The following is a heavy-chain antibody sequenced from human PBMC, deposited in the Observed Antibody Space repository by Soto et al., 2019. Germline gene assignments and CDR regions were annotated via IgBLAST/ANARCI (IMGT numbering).Heavy chain of an antibody. CDR1: GFTFSSYS. D-gene: IGHD1-20*01. J-gene: IGHJ4*02. CDR3: ARGDNRNYFDY. Sequence: GGSLRLSCAASGFTFSSYSMNWVRQAPGKGLEWVSYISSSSSTIYYADSVKGRFTISRDNAKNSLYLQMNSLRAEDPAVYYCARGDNRNYFDYWGQGTLVTVSS. V-gene: IGHV3-48*04. CDR2: ISSSSSTI.